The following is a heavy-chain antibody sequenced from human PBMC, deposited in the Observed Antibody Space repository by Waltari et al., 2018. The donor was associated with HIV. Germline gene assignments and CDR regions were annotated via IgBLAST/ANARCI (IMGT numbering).Heavy chain of an antibody. D-gene: IGHD2-15*01. CDR3: ARLGDCSGGSCPDY. Sequence: QVQLVQSGAEVKKPGSSVKVSCKASGGTFSSYAISWVRQAPGQGLAWMGGIIPIFGTANYAQKFQGRVTITADESTSTAYMGLSSLRSEDTAVYYCARLGDCSGGSCPDYWGQGTLVTVSS. CDR2: IIPIFGTA. J-gene: IGHJ4*02. CDR1: GGTFSSYA. V-gene: IGHV1-69*01.